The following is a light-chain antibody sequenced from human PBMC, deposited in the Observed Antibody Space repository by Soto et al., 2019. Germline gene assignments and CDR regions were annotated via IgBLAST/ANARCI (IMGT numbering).Light chain of an antibody. J-gene: IGKJ1*01. V-gene: IGKV1-5*03. Sequence: DIQMTQSPSTLSASVGDRVTITCRASQSINSRLAWYQRKPGQAPNLLIYEASILESGVPSRFSGSGSGTGFTLTISSLQPDDFATYFCQQYDTDSRMWTFGQGTKVEVK. CDR2: EAS. CDR1: QSINSR. CDR3: QQYDTDSRMWT.